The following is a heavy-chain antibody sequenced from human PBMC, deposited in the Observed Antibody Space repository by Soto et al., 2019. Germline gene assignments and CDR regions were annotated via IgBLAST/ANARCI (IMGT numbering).Heavy chain of an antibody. CDR1: GYTFTSYA. CDR2: INAGNGNT. CDR3: ARSIVVVTALDY. V-gene: IGHV1-3*05. D-gene: IGHD2-21*02. Sequence: QVQLVQSGAEEKKPGASVKVSCKASGYTFTSYAMHWVRQAPGQRLEWMGWINAGNGNTKYSQKFQGRVTITRDTSASTAYMVLSSLRSEDTAVYYCARSIVVVTALDYWGQGTLVNVSS. J-gene: IGHJ4*02.